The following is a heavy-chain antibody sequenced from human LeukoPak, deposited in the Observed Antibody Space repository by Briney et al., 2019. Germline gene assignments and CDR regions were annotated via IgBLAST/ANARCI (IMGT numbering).Heavy chain of an antibody. J-gene: IGHJ6*02. CDR2: VSAYNGNT. CDR3: ARAHILDYYYYGMDV. Sequence: ASVKVSCKASGYTFTSYGISWVRQAPGQGLEWMGWVSAYNGNTNYAQKLQGRVTMTTDTSTSTAYMELRSLRSDDTAVYYCARAHILDYYYYGMDVWGQGTTVTVSS. V-gene: IGHV1-18*01. CDR1: GYTFTSYG. D-gene: IGHD2-15*01.